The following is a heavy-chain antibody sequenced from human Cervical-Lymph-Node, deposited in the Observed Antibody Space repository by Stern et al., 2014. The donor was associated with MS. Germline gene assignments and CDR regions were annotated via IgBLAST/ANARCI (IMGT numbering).Heavy chain of an antibody. D-gene: IGHD1-26*01. CDR2: INPNSGAT. Sequence: QVQLMQSGAEVKKPGASVKVTCKASENTFTGYYIHWVRQAPGQGLEWMGWINPNSGATNYAQRFQDRVSLTSDTSNTLAYMELNRVTSDDTAVYYCARISLGSGIDYWGQGSLVTVSS. V-gene: IGHV1-2*02. J-gene: IGHJ4*02. CDR1: ENTFTGYY. CDR3: ARISLGSGIDY.